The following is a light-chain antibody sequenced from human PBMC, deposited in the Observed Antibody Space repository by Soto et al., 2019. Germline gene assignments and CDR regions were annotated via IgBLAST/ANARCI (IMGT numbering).Light chain of an antibody. CDR2: GAS. V-gene: IGKV3-15*01. Sequence: EIVMTQSPATLAGSPGERATLSCRASQSVSTNLAWYQQKPGQAPRLLIYGASTRATGIPARFSGSGSGTEFTLTISSLQSDAFAVYYCQQYTNRPPWTFGQGTKV. J-gene: IGKJ1*01. CDR3: QQYTNRPPWT. CDR1: QSVSTN.